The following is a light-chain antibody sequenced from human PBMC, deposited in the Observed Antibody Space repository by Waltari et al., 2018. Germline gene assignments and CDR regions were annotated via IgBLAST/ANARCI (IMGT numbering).Light chain of an antibody. CDR1: QTVGSY. J-gene: IGKJ4*01. V-gene: IGKV3-11*01. Sequence: DIVLTQSPATLSLSPGERATLSCRASQTVGSYLAWYQHKPGQPPRLIIYDVSNMAPGIPARFSGSGSGTDFTLTISSLEPEDSAVYFCQQRKYWPPLTFGGGTKLMIK. CDR2: DVS. CDR3: QQRKYWPPLT.